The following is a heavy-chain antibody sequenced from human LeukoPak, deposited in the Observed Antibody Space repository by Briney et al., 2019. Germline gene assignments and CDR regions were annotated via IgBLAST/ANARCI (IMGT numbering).Heavy chain of an antibody. CDR2: ISGSGGST. CDR1: GFTFSSYA. CDR3: AKGGMSPNYDFWSGYYTEWFDP. D-gene: IGHD3-3*01. Sequence: GGFLRLSCAASGFTFSSYAMSWVRQAPGKGLEWVSAISGSGGSTYYADSVKGRFTISRDNSKNTLYLQMNSLRAEDTAVYYCAKGGMSPNYDFWSGYYTEWFDPWGQGTLVTVSS. J-gene: IGHJ5*02. V-gene: IGHV3-23*01.